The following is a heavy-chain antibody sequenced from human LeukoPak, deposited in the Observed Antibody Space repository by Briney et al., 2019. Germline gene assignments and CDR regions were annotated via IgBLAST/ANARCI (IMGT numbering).Heavy chain of an antibody. D-gene: IGHD1-26*01. V-gene: IGHV3-21*01. CDR1: GFTFSSYS. CDR2: ISSSSSYI. Sequence: GSLRLSCAASGFTFSSYSMNWVRQAPGKGLEWVSSISSSSSYIYYADSVKGRFTISRDNAKNSLYLQMNSLRAEDTAVYYCARDPYSGTYGDTYYYYMDVWGKGTTVTISS. CDR3: ARDPYSGTYGDTYYYYMDV. J-gene: IGHJ6*03.